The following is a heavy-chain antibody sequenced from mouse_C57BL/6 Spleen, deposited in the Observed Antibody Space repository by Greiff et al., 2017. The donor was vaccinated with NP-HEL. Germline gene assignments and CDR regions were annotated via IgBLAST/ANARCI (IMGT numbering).Heavy chain of an antibody. V-gene: IGHV3-6*01. J-gene: IGHJ3*01. Sequence: DVQLVESGPGLVKPSQSLSLTCSVTGYSITSGYYWNWIRQFPGNQLEWMGYISYDGSNNYNPSLKNRISITRDTSKNQFFLKLNSVTTEDTATYYCARDGYYPAWFAYWGQGTLVTVSA. CDR1: GYSITSGYY. D-gene: IGHD2-3*01. CDR3: ARDGYYPAWFAY. CDR2: ISYDGSN.